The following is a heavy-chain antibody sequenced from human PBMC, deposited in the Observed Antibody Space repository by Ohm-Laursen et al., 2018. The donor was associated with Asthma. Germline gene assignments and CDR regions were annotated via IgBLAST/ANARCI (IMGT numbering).Heavy chain of an antibody. CDR1: AASISSYY. D-gene: IGHD6-6*01. CDR3: ARVGIAARVIDY. Sequence: GTLSLTCTVSAASISSYYWAWIRQPPGKGLEWIGYSFLRGNDNYNPSLKSRVTMSMGTSRDQFSLRLSSVTAADTAVYYCARVGIAARVIDYWGQGTLVTVSS. CDR2: SFLRGND. V-gene: IGHV4-59*01. J-gene: IGHJ4*02.